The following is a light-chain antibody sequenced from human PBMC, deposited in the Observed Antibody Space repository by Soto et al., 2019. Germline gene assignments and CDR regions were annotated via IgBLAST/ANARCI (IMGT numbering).Light chain of an antibody. CDR1: QSVSSTY. Sequence: EIVLTQSPGALSLSPGERATLSCRASQSVSSTYLAWYQQKSGQAPRLLIYSASTRAAGIPDGFSGSGSGTDFTLTISRLEPEDFAVYYCQQYGSSGTFGQGTTVDIK. CDR3: QQYGSSGT. CDR2: SAS. J-gene: IGKJ1*01. V-gene: IGKV3-20*01.